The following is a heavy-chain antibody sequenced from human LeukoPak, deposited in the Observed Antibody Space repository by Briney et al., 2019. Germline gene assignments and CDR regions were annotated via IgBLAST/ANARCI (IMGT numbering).Heavy chain of an antibody. V-gene: IGHV1-8*03. CDR3: ARARRCSSTSCYDY. CDR1: GGTFSSYA. CDR2: MNPNSGNT. J-gene: IGHJ4*02. Sequence: ASVKVSCKASGGTFSSYAISWVRQATGQGLEWMGWMNPNSGNTGYAQKFQGRVTITRNTSISTAYMELSSLRSEDTAVYYCARARRCSSTSCYDYWGQGTLVTVSS. D-gene: IGHD2-2*01.